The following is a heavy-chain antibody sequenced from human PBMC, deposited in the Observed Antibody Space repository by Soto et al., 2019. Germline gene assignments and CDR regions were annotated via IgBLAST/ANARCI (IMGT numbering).Heavy chain of an antibody. Sequence: EEQVVESGGGLVQPGGSLRLSCTASGFTFSGTWMHWVRHAPGKGLVWVSHINNDGSITTYADSVRGRFTISRDNAKNTVYLQMNSLRAEDTAMYYCATDGSYAQHTWGQGTTVTVSS. CDR2: INNDGSIT. V-gene: IGHV3-74*03. D-gene: IGHD3-16*01. J-gene: IGHJ6*02. CDR1: GFTFSGTW. CDR3: ATDGSYAQHT.